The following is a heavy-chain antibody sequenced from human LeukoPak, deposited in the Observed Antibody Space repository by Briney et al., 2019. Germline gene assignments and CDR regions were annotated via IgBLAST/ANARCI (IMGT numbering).Heavy chain of an antibody. CDR1: GGTFSSYT. Sequence: SVKVSCKASGGTFSSYTISWVRQAPGQGLEWMGRIIPILGIANYAQKVQGRVTITADKSTSTAYMELSSLRSEDTAVYYCARASIAARHWFDPWGQGTLVTVSS. CDR3: ARASIAARHWFDP. CDR2: IIPILGIA. J-gene: IGHJ5*02. V-gene: IGHV1-69*02. D-gene: IGHD6-6*01.